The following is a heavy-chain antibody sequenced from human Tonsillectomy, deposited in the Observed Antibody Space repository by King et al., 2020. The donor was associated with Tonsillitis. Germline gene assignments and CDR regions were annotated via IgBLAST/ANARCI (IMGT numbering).Heavy chain of an antibody. J-gene: IGHJ3*02. CDR1: GFSLSTSGMC. CDR2: IDWDDDK. CDR3: ARMAYYYDSSGFKGAFDI. V-gene: IGHV2-70*11. D-gene: IGHD3-22*01. Sequence: TLKESGPALVKPTQTLTLTCTFSGFSLSTSGMCVSWIRQPPGKALEWLARIDWDDDKYYSPSLKTRLTISKDTSKNQVVLTMTNMDPVDTATYYCARMAYYYDSSGFKGAFDIWGQGTMVTVSS.